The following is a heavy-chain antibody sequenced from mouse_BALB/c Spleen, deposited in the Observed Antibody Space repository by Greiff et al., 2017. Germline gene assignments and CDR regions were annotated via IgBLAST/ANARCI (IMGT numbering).Heavy chain of an antibody. CDR3: ARRYDYGDYFDY. CDR1: GYAFTNYL. V-gene: IGHV1-54*03. Sequence: QVQLQQSGAELVRPGTSVKVSCKASGYAFTNYLIEWVKQRPGQGLEWIGVINPGSGGTNYNEKFKGKATLTADKSSSTAYMQLSSLTSDDSAVYFCARRYDYGDYFDYWGQGTTLTVSS. J-gene: IGHJ2*01. CDR2: INPGSGGT. D-gene: IGHD2-4*01.